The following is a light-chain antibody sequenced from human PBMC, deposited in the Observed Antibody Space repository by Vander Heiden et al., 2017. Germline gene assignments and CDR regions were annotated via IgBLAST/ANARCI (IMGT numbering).Light chain of an antibody. V-gene: IGKV4-1*01. CDR1: QSIFQSSNSKSY. J-gene: IGKJ1*01. CDR2: WAS. CDR3: QQFYTLPPT. Sequence: DIVMTQSPDSLAVSLGERATINCKSSQSIFQSSNSKSYLAWYQQKPGQPPNLLIYWASTRESGVPDRFSGSGSGTDFTLTISSLQAEDVAVYFCQQFYTLPPTFGQGTKVEIK.